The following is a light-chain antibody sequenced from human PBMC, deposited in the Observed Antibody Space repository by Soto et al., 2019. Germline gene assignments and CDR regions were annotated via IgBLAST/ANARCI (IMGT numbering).Light chain of an antibody. CDR3: TSYAGSNNYV. CDR2: AVS. V-gene: IGLV2-8*01. Sequence: QSALTQPPSASGSPGQSVTISCTGTSSDVGGYNYVSWYRQYPGKAPKLMIYAVSNRASEVPDRFSGSKSGNTASLTVSGLQTEDEADYYCTSYAGSNNYVFGTGTKVTVL. CDR1: SSDVGGYNY. J-gene: IGLJ1*01.